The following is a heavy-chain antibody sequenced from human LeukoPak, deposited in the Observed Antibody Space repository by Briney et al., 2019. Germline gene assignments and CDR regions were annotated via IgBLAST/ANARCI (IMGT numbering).Heavy chain of an antibody. CDR2: INPNSGGT. CDR3: ARALKLRFLEWLPDDY. Sequence: ASVKVSCKASGYTFTGYYMHWVRQAPGQGLEWMGWINPNSGGTNYAQKFQGRVTMTRDTSISTAYMELSRLRSDDTAVYYCARALKLRFLEWLPDDYWGQGTLVTVSS. J-gene: IGHJ4*02. V-gene: IGHV1-2*02. CDR1: GYTFTGYY. D-gene: IGHD3-3*01.